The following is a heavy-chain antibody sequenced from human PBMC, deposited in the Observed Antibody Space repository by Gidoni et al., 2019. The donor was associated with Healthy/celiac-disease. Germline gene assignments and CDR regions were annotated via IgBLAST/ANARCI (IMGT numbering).Heavy chain of an antibody. D-gene: IGHD2-15*01. V-gene: IGHV4-59*01. Sequence: QVQLQESGPGLVKPSETLSLTCTVSGGSISSYYWSWIRQPPGKGLEWIGYIYYSGSTNYNPSLKSRVTISVDTSKNQFSLKLSSVTAADTAVYYCARGHCSGGSCYPKVWGQGTLVTVSS. CDR2: IYYSGST. J-gene: IGHJ4*02. CDR3: ARGHCSGGSCYPKV. CDR1: GGSISSYY.